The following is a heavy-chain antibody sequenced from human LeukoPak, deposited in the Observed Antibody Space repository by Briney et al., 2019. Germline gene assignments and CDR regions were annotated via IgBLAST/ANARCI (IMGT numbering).Heavy chain of an antibody. CDR3: ARDGPAQMVDFDY. CDR2: IYPYTGAT. CDR1: GYTFSGTGWY. D-gene: IGHD3-10*01. J-gene: IGHJ4*02. Sequence: ASVKVSCKASGYTFSGTGWYLYWLRQVPGQGLECMGWIYPYTGATHYAQKFQGRVAMTRDTSISTAYMELSRLRPDDTAVYYCARDGPAQMVDFDYWGQGTLVTVSS. V-gene: IGHV1-2*02.